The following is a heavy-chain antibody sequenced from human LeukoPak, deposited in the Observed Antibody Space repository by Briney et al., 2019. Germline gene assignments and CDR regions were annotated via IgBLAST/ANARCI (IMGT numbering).Heavy chain of an antibody. D-gene: IGHD3-22*01. CDR1: GGTFSSYA. CDR3: ARDPRSYYYDSSGYNNWFDP. Sequence: ASVKVSCKASGGTFSSYAISWVRQAPGQGLEWMGRIIPILGIANYAQKFQGRVTITAYKSTSTAYMELSSLRSEDTAVYYCARDPRSYYYDSSGYNNWFDPWGQGTLVTVSS. J-gene: IGHJ5*02. V-gene: IGHV1-69*04. CDR2: IIPILGIA.